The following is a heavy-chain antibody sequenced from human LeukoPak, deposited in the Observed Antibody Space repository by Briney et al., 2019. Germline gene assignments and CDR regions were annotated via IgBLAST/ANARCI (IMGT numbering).Heavy chain of an antibody. D-gene: IGHD5-24*01. V-gene: IGHV4-59*01. CDR1: GGSISSYY. CDR3: ARGDNYGLTYFFDY. J-gene: IGHJ4*02. Sequence: ASETLSLTCTVSGGSISSYYWSWIRQPPGKGLEWIGYMYYSGSTNYNPSLKSRVTISVDTSKNQFSLKLTSVTAADTAVYYCARGDNYGLTYFFDYWGQGTLVTVSS. CDR2: MYYSGST.